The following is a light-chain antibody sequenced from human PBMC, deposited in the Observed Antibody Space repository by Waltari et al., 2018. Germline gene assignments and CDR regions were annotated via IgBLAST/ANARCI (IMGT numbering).Light chain of an antibody. J-gene: IGKJ1*01. Sequence: EIVMTQSPATLSMSPGERATLTCRASQSVGNRLAWYQQKPGQSPRLLIYGASTRATGIPARFSGSGSGTEFTLTISSLQPDDFATYYCQQYNSYSQSWTFGQGTKVEIK. CDR2: GAS. CDR3: QQYNSYSQSWT. CDR1: QSVGNR. V-gene: IGKV3-15*01.